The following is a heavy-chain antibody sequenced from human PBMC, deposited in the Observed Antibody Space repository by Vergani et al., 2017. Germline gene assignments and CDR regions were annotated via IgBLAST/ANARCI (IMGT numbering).Heavy chain of an antibody. J-gene: IGHJ3*02. CDR2: IYSGGSST. D-gene: IGHD6-19*01. Sequence: EVQLLESGGGLVQPGGSLRLSCAASGFTFSSYAMSWVRQAPGKGLEWVSVIYSGGSSTYYADSVKGRFTISRDNSKNTLYLQMNSLRAEDTAVYYCAKRVAGTHDAFDIWGQGTMVTVSS. CDR1: GFTFSSYA. V-gene: IGHV3-23*03. CDR3: AKRVAGTHDAFDI.